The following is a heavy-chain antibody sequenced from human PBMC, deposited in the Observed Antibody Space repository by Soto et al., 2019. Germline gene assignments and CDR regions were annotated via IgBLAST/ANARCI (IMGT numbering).Heavy chain of an antibody. Sequence: EVQLLESGGGLVQPGGSLRLSCAASGFTFSSYAMSWVRQAPGKGLEWVSAISGSGGSTYYAESVKGRFTISRDNPKNTMYRQMNSLRADGPAVSYCVKDDRLRSGALSLYHDSGMAVWAQGPTVTVSS. V-gene: IGHV3-23*01. CDR3: VKDDRLRSGALSLYHDSGMAV. CDR2: ISGSGGST. D-gene: IGHD3-16*02. CDR1: GFTFSSYA. J-gene: IGHJ6*02.